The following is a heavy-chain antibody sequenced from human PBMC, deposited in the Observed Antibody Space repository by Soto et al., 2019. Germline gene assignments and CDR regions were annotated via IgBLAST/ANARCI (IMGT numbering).Heavy chain of an antibody. CDR1: GFTFSSYG. D-gene: IGHD3-3*01. Sequence: GGSLRLSCAASGFTFSSYGMHWVRQAPGKGLEWVAVIAYDGSNKYYADSVKGRFTISRDNSKNTLYLQMNSLRAEDTAVYYCAKDTGYDFWSAPPYYYYGMDVWGQGTTVTVSS. J-gene: IGHJ6*02. V-gene: IGHV3-30*18. CDR3: AKDTGYDFWSAPPYYYYGMDV. CDR2: IAYDGSNK.